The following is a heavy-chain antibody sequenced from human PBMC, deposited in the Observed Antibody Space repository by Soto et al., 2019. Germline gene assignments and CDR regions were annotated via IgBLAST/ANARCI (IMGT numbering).Heavy chain of an antibody. V-gene: IGHV4-61*01. CDR2: IYYGGST. CDR1: GGSVSSGSYY. CDR3: ARVPGGYCSGGSCYWFDP. J-gene: IGHJ5*02. Sequence: SETLSLTCTVSGGSVSSGSYYWSWIRQPPGKGLEWIGYIYYGGSTNYNPSLKSRVTISVDTSKNQFSLKLSSVTAADTAVYYCARVPGGYCSGGSCYWFDPWGQGTLVTVSS. D-gene: IGHD2-15*01.